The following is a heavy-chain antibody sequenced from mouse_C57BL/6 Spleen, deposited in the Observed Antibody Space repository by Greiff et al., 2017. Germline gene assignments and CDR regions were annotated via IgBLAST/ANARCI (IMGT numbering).Heavy chain of an antibody. CDR2: INYDGSST. D-gene: IGHD2-3*01. CDR1: GFTFSDYY. Sequence: EVKLVESEGGLVQPGSSMKLSCTASGFTFSDYYMAWVRQVPEKGLEWVANINYDGSSTYYLDSLKSRFIISRDNAKNILYLQMSSLKSEDTATYYCARERLLLRYFDYWGQGTTLTVSS. J-gene: IGHJ2*01. V-gene: IGHV5-16*01. CDR3: ARERLLLRYFDY.